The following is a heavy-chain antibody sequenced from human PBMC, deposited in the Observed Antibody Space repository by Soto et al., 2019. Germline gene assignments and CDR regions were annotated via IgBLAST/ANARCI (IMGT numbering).Heavy chain of an antibody. CDR3: VRDDVGVGIDY. CDR2: IDSDGNHT. J-gene: IGHJ4*02. Sequence: EVQLVDSGGGLVQPGGSLRLSCAASGFTFSNYWMHWVRQVPGKGLVWVSHIDSDGNHTTYADSVKGRFTISRDNAKNTVYLQMNSLRAEDTAVYYCVRDDVGVGIDYWGLGTLVTVSS. D-gene: IGHD1-26*01. V-gene: IGHV3-74*01. CDR1: GFTFSNYW.